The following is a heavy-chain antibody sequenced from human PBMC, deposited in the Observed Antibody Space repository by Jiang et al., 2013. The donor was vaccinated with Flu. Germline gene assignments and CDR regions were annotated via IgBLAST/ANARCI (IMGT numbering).Heavy chain of an antibody. J-gene: IGHJ1*01. CDR1: GGSFSGYY. D-gene: IGHD5/OR15-5a*01. Sequence: LLKPSETLSLTCAVYGGSFSGYYWSWIRQPPGKGLEWIGEINHSGSTNYNPSLKSRVTISVDTSKNQFSLKLSSVTAADTAVYYCARYGHMGGRLPRAKYFQHWGQGTLVTVSS. V-gene: IGHV4-34*01. CDR2: INHSGST. CDR3: ARYGHMGGRLPRAKYFQH.